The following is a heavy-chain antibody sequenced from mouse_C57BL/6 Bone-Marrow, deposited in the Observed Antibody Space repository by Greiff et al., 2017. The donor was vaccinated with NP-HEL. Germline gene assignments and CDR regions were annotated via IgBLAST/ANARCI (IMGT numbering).Heavy chain of an antibody. Sequence: VMLVESGAELAKPGASVKLSCKASGYTFTSYWMHWVKQRPGQGLEWIGYINPSSGYTKCNQKFKDKATLTADKSSSTAYRQLSSLTYEDSAVYYCARYRASTGTRAMDYWGQGTSVTVSS. CDR2: INPSSGYT. J-gene: IGHJ4*01. D-gene: IGHD4-1*02. CDR1: GYTFTSYW. V-gene: IGHV1-7*01. CDR3: ARYRASTGTRAMDY.